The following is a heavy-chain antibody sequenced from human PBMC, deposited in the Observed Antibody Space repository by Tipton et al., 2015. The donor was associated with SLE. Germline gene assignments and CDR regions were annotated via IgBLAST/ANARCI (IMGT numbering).Heavy chain of an antibody. V-gene: IGHV1-2*02. J-gene: IGHJ6*03. CDR1: GYTFTGYY. CDR3: ARVNYDFWSGSTAWYYMDV. CDR2: INPNSGGT. Sequence: QLVQSGAEVKKPGASVKVSCKASGYTFTGYYMHWVRQAPGQGLEWMGWINPNSGGTNYAQKFQGRVTMTRDTSISTAYMELSRLRSDDTAVYYCARVNYDFWSGSTAWYYMDVWGKGTTVTVSS. D-gene: IGHD3-3*01.